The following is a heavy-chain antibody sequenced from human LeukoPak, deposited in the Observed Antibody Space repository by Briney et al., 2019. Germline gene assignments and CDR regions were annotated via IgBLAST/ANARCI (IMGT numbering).Heavy chain of an antibody. CDR3: ARDKEMATMRWSNAFDI. J-gene: IGHJ3*02. CDR2: IIPIFGTA. D-gene: IGHD5-24*01. V-gene: IGHV1-69*13. CDR1: GGTFSSYA. Sequence: ASVKVSCKASGGTFSSYAISWVRQAPGQGLEWMGGIIPIFGTANYAQKFQGRVTITADESTSTAYMELSSLRSEDTAVYYCARDKEMATMRWSNAFDIWGQGTMVTVSS.